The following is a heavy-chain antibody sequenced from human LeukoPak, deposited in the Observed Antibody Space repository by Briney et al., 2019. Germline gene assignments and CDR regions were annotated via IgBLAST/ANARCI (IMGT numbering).Heavy chain of an antibody. Sequence: GESLKISCKGSGYSFTSYWIGWVRQMPGKGLEWMGIIYPGDSDTRYSPSFQGQVTISADKSISTAYLQWSSLKASDTAMYYCARQGGYYGSGSYYGYWGQGTLVTVSS. J-gene: IGHJ4*02. CDR3: ARQGGYYGSGSYYGY. CDR1: GYSFTSYW. D-gene: IGHD3-10*01. V-gene: IGHV5-51*01. CDR2: IYPGDSDT.